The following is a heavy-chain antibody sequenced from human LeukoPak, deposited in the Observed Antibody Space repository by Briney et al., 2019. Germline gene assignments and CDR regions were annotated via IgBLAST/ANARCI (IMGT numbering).Heavy chain of an antibody. CDR3: ARDFDY. CDR2: ISYDGSNK. CDR1: GFTFSSYG. Sequence: GGSLRLSCAASGFTFSSYGMHWVRQAPGKGLEWVAVISYDGSNKYYADSVKGRFTISRDNSKNTLYLQMNSLRAEDTAVYYCARDFDYWGQGTLVTVSS. J-gene: IGHJ4*02. V-gene: IGHV3-30*03.